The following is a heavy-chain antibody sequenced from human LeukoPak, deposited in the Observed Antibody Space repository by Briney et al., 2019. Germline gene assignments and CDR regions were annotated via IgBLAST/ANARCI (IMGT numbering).Heavy chain of an antibody. D-gene: IGHD5-24*01. J-gene: IGHJ4*02. Sequence: GGSLRLSCAVSGFTVSSNYMSWVRQAPGKGLEWVSVLYSGGSTYYADSVRGRFTISRDSSNNTVYLQMNSLRAEDTALYYCARENRDGYNFEFDYWGQGTLVTVSS. V-gene: IGHV3-53*01. CDR1: GFTVSSNY. CDR3: ARENRDGYNFEFDY. CDR2: LYSGGST.